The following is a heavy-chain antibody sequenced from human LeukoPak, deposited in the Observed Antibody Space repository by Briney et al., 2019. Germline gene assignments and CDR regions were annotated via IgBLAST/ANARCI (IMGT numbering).Heavy chain of an antibody. CDR1: GFTFSSYA. V-gene: IGHV3-30-3*01. CDR2: ISYDGSNK. Sequence: GGSLRLPCAASGFTFSSYAMHWVRQAPGKGLEWVAVISYDGSNKYYADSVKGRFTISRDNSKNTLYLQMNSLRAEDTAVYYCARQLERPYYFDYWGQGTLVTVSS. D-gene: IGHD1-1*01. CDR3: ARQLERPYYFDY. J-gene: IGHJ4*02.